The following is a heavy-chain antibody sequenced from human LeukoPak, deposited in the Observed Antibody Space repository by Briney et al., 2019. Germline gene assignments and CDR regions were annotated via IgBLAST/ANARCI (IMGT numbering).Heavy chain of an antibody. CDR2: IPSSGSTI. CDR3: ARGGWNYVFNY. Sequence: GGSLRLSCAASGFTFNTYEMNWVRQAPGKGVEWLAYIPSSGSTIYYADYVKGRFTISRDNAKNSLYLQMNSLRAEDTAVYYCARGGWNYVFNYWGQGTLVTVSS. V-gene: IGHV3-48*03. D-gene: IGHD1-7*01. CDR1: GFTFNTYE. J-gene: IGHJ4*02.